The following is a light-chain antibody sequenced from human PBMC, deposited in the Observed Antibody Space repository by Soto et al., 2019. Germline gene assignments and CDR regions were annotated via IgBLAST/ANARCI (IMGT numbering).Light chain of an antibody. V-gene: IGKV3-11*01. CDR1: QSVISY. CDR2: DAS. Sequence: DIGLTQSPATLSLSLGERATLSCRASQSVISYLAWYQQKPGQAPRLLIYDASNRATGIPARFSGSGSGTDFTLTISSLEPEDFAVYYCQQRSNWPWTFGQGTKVEIK. J-gene: IGKJ1*01. CDR3: QQRSNWPWT.